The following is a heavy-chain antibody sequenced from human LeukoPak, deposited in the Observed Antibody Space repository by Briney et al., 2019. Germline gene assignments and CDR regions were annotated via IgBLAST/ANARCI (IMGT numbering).Heavy chain of an antibody. CDR3: TNLGYTD. V-gene: IGHV3-7*01. D-gene: IGHD5-18*01. CDR1: GFTFSTSW. Sequence: GGSLRLSCAASGFTFSTSWMTWARQAPGKGLEWVASIKDDGSGKYYVDSVKGRFTISRDNAKNSLYLQMNSLGVEDTAVYYCTNLGYTDWGQGTLVNVSS. J-gene: IGHJ4*02. CDR2: IKDDGSGK.